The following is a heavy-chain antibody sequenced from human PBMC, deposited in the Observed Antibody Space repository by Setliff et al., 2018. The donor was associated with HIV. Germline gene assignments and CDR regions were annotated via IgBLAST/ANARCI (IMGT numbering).Heavy chain of an antibody. CDR3: ARYRRFADYIDV. J-gene: IGHJ6*03. CDR1: GDSMSSDNYF. CDR2: IFHSGNT. Sequence: LSLTCTVSGDSMSSDNYFWVWVRQPPGKGLEWMGNIFHSGNTYYSPSLKSRVTMSLDTSMNQFSLKLTSVTAADTALYYCARYRRFADYIDVWGKGTTVTVSS. D-gene: IGHD1-26*01. V-gene: IGHV4-39*01.